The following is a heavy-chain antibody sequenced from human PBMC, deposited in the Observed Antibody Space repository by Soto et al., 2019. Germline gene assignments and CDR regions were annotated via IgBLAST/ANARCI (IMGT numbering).Heavy chain of an antibody. Sequence: LRLSCAASGFTFGDYAMHWVRQAPGKGLEWVSGISWKSGSIGYADSVKGRFTISRDNAKNSLYLQMNSLGAEDTALYYCAKDIRAYYFYGMDVWGQGTTVTVSS. J-gene: IGHJ6*02. V-gene: IGHV3-9*01. CDR1: GFTFGDYA. D-gene: IGHD2-21*01. CDR2: ISWKSGSI. CDR3: AKDIRAYYFYGMDV.